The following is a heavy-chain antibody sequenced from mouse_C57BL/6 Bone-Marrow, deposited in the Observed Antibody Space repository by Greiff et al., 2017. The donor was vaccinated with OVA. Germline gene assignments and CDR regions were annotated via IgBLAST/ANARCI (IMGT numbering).Heavy chain of an antibody. Sequence: DVKLQESGGGLVKPGGSLKLSCAASGFTFSSYAMSWVRQTPEKRLEWVATISDGGSYTYYPDNVKGRFTISRDNAKNNLYLQMSHLKSEDTAMYYCARDYDGSSYGYFDVWGTGTTVTVSS. J-gene: IGHJ1*03. CDR2: ISDGGSYT. V-gene: IGHV5-4*01. CDR3: ARDYDGSSYGYFDV. D-gene: IGHD1-1*01. CDR1: GFTFSSYA.